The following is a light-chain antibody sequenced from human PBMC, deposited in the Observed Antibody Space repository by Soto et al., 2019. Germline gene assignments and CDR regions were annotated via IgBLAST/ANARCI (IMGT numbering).Light chain of an antibody. V-gene: IGKV1-6*01. CDR3: LQDYNYPWT. CDR2: AAS. J-gene: IGKJ1*01. Sequence: AIQMTQSPSSLSASVGDRVTITCRASQGIRTDLGWDQQKPGKAPKLLIYAASSLRSGVPSRFSGSGSGTVFTLAICSLQPEDFATYYCLQDYNYPWTFGQGTKVEIK. CDR1: QGIRTD.